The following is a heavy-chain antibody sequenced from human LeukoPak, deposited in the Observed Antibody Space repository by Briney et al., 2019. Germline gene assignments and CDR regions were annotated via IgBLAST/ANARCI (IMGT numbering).Heavy chain of an antibody. CDR3: ARSYCSGGSCYSNWFDP. J-gene: IGHJ5*02. D-gene: IGHD2-15*01. CDR2: IIPIFGTA. CDR1: GYTFTSYA. Sequence: SVKVSCKASGYTFTSYAISWVRQAPGQGLEWMGGIIPIFGTANYAQKFQGRVTITADKSTSTAYMELSSLRSEDTAVYYCARSYCSGGSCYSNWFDPWGQGTLVTVSS. V-gene: IGHV1-69*06.